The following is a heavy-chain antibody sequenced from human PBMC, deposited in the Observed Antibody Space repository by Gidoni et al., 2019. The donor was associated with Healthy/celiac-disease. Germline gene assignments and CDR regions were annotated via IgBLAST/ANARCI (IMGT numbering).Heavy chain of an antibody. V-gene: IGHV3-73*02. Sequence: VQLVESGGGLVHPGGSLKLSCPASGFTFSGSAMHWVRQASGKGLEWVGRIRSKANSYATAYAASVKGRFTISRDDSKKTAYLKMNSLKTEDTAVYYCTSARPEASRNDYWGQGTLVTVSS. CDR3: TSARPEASRNDY. J-gene: IGHJ4*02. D-gene: IGHD1-1*01. CDR2: IRSKANSYAT. CDR1: GFTFSGSA.